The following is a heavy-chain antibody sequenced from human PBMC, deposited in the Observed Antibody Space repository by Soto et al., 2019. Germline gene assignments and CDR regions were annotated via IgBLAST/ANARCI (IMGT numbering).Heavy chain of an antibody. CDR2: ISGSGSTI. CDR3: ARVYCSSTSCSRHYYYYYGMDV. V-gene: IGHV3-11*01. Sequence: GGSLRLSCAASGFTFSDYYMSWIRQAPGKGLEWVSYISGSGSTIYYADSVKGRFTISRDNAKNSLYLQMNSLRAEDTAVYYCARVYCSSTSCSRHYYYYYGMDVWGQGTTVTVSS. CDR1: GFTFSDYY. D-gene: IGHD2-2*01. J-gene: IGHJ6*02.